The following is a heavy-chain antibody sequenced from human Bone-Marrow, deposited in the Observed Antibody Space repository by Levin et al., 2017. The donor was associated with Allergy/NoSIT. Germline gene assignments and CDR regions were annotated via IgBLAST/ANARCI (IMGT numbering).Heavy chain of an antibody. D-gene: IGHD2-2*01. CDR2: IKEDGSAQ. V-gene: IGHV3-7*01. J-gene: IGHJ5*02. CDR3: ARCESSKSQDL. CDR1: EFTFSDYW. Sequence: GGSLRLSCIASEFTFSDYWMSWVRQAPGKGLEWVANIKEDGSAQYYVDSVKGRFTVSRDNANNSLYLQMKYLGVEDTAVYYCARCESSKSQDLWGQRTLVTVSS.